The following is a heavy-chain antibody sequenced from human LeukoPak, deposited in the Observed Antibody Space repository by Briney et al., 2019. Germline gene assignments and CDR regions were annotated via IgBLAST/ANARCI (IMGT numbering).Heavy chain of an antibody. CDR1: GFTFSDYG. J-gene: IGHJ4*02. CDR2: ISYDGSNK. V-gene: IGHV3-30*18. CDR3: AKPLDYGDYSPLVY. Sequence: GGSLRLSCAASGFTFSDYGMHWVRQAPGKGLEWVAVISYDGSNKYYADSVKGRFTISRDNSKNTLYLQMNSLRAEDTAVYYCAKPLDYGDYSPLVYWGQGTLVTVSS. D-gene: IGHD4-17*01.